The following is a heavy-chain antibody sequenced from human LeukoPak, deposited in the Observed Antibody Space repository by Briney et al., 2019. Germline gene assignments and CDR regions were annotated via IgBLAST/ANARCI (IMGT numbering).Heavy chain of an antibody. CDR1: GFVFSNFE. J-gene: IGHJ4*02. Sequence: GGSLRLSCAASGFVFSNFEMNWVRQAPGKGLEWLGSTEYDADSVKGRFTISRDNSKNTLYLQIDSLTPDDTAVYYCARLKRPNYFDYWGQGTLVIVSS. CDR3: ARLKRPNYFDY. D-gene: IGHD6-25*01. CDR2: STE. V-gene: IGHV3-30*04.